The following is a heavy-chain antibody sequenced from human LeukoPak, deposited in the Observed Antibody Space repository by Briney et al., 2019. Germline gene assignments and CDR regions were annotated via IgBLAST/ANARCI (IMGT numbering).Heavy chain of an antibody. D-gene: IGHD6-6*01. CDR1: GYTFTSYD. V-gene: IGHV1-8*01. Sequence: ASVKVSCKASGYTFTSYDINWVRQATGHGLEWMGWMNPNSGNTGYAQKFQGRVTMTRNTSISTAYMELSSLRSEDMAVYYCARARYSSSSPGDWFDPWGQGTLVTVSS. CDR3: ARARYSSSSPGDWFDP. CDR2: MNPNSGNT. J-gene: IGHJ5*02.